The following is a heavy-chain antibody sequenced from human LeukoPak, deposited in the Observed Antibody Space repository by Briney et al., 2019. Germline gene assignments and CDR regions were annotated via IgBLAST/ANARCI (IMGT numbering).Heavy chain of an antibody. Sequence: SETLSLTCAVYGGSFSGYYWSWIRQPPGKGLEWIGEINHSGSTNYNPSLKSRVTISVDTSKNQFSLKLSSVTAADTAVYYCARVRTYNYDSRVMSPNDNWGQGTLSPSPQ. CDR1: GGSFSGYY. D-gene: IGHD3-22*01. V-gene: IGHV4-34*01. J-gene: IGHJ4*02. CDR2: INHSGST. CDR3: ARVRTYNYDSRVMSPNDN.